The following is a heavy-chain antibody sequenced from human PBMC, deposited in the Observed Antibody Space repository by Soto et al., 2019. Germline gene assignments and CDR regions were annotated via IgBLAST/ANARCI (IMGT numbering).Heavy chain of an antibody. CDR2: IYYSGST. D-gene: IGHD6-13*01. CDR1: GGSISSSSYY. J-gene: IGHJ5*02. Sequence: QLQLQESGPGLVKPSETLSLTCTVSGGSISSSSYYWGWIRQPPGTGLEWIGCIYYSGSTYYNPSLKSRVTISIDTSKNQFSLKLSSVTAAETAVYYCARHARRLAAAGTVVWFDPWGQGTLVTVSS. CDR3: ARHARRLAAAGTVVWFDP. V-gene: IGHV4-39*01.